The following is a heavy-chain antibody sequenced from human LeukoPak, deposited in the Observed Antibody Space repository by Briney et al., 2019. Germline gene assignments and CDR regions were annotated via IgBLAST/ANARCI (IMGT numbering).Heavy chain of an antibody. D-gene: IGHD3-3*01. CDR3: ARGPSIFGVATTTYYYGMDV. CDR2: ISSSSSTI. V-gene: IGHV3-48*01. J-gene: IGHJ6*02. Sequence: GGSLRLSCAASGFTFSSYSMNWVRQAPGKGLEWVSYISSSSSTIYYADSVKGRFTISRDNSKNTLYLQMNSLRAEDTAVYYCARGPSIFGVATTTYYYGMDVWGQGTTVTVSS. CDR1: GFTFSSYS.